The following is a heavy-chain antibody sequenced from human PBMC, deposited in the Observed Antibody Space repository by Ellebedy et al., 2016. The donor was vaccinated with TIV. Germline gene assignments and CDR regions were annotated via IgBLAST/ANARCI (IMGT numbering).Heavy chain of an antibody. CDR1: GASFSHYY. D-gene: IGHD1-26*01. Sequence: SETLSLTXAVYGASFSHYYWSWIRLPPGKGLEWIGEINHSGSTYYNPSLKSRVSMSVDRSKNQFSLKLNSLSAADTAVYFCARGRGGSYSIPSDVWGQGALVTVSS. J-gene: IGHJ4*02. CDR3: ARGRGGSYSIPSDV. CDR2: INHSGST. V-gene: IGHV4-34*01.